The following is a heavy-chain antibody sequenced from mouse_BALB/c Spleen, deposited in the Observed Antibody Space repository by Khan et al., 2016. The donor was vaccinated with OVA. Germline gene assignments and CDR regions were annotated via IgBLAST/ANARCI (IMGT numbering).Heavy chain of an antibody. CDR2: INPSNGYT. CDR3: VRDGAYHRNDGWFAY. J-gene: IGHJ3*01. V-gene: IGHV1-4*01. D-gene: IGHD2-14*01. CDR1: GYNFTSYT. Sequence: VELVESGAELARPGASVKMSCKASGYNFTSYTIHWIKKRPGQGLEWIGYINPSNGYTNYNQKFKDKATLTTDKSSTTAYLQLSSLTSDDSAVYNCVRDGAYHRNDGWFAYWGQGTLVTVSA.